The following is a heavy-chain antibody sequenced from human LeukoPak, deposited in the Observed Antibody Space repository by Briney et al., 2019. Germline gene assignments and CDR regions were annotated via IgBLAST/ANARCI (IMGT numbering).Heavy chain of an antibody. CDR3: ARTVTTGSYYFDY. CDR1: AFSFNNYA. V-gene: IGHV3-23*01. D-gene: IGHD1-1*01. Sequence: TVGCLRLSCAASAFSFNNYAMTWVRQAPGKGLEWVSGISGDGGKTSYADSVKGRFTISRDISKDTLYLQMSSLRAEDTAVYYCARTVTTGSYYFDYWGQGTLVTV. J-gene: IGHJ4*02. CDR2: ISGDGGKT.